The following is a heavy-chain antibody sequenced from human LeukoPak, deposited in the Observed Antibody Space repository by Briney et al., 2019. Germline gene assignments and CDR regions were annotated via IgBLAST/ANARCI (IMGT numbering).Heavy chain of an antibody. CDR2: IKQDGSEK. D-gene: IGHD6-19*01. J-gene: IGHJ4*02. CDR3: ARVAVAVDY. V-gene: IGHV3-7*01. CDR1: GFTFSNYW. Sequence: GGSLRLSCAASGFTFSNYWMTWGARAPGKGLDWVANIKQDGSEKYYVDSVKGRFTISRDNAKNSLYLQMNSLRAEDMAVYYCARVAVAVDYWGQGTLVTVSS.